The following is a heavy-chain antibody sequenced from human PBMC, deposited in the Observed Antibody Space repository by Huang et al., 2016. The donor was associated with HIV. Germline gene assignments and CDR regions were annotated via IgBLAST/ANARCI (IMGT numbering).Heavy chain of an antibody. CDR3: AKDGYYFGLTGNYYYMDV. V-gene: IGHV3-30*02. CDR1: GVTFSSYG. CDR2: IRYDGTRK. Sequence: QVQLVESGGGVVQPGGSLRLSCAASGVTFSSYGMHWVRQAPGKGLEWVGFIRYDGTRKYDVDSVKGRFTISRDNSKNTVYLQMDSLRTEDTAVFYCAKDGYYFGLTGNYYYMDVWGKGTTVTVSS. J-gene: IGHJ6*03. D-gene: IGHD3-10*01.